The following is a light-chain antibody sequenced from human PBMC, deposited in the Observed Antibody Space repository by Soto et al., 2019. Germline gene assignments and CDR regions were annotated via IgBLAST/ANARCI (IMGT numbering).Light chain of an antibody. CDR3: SAWDNSLNGYV. J-gene: IGLJ1*01. V-gene: IGLV1-44*01. Sequence: QSVLTQPLSASASPGQRVTISCSGGSSNIGSNTVAWYQHLPGTDPPRLIVTAGQRPSGVHGRFSGSKSGTSASLAISGLQSEDEADYYCSAWDNSLNGYVFGPGTKLTVL. CDR1: SSNIGSNT. CDR2: TAG.